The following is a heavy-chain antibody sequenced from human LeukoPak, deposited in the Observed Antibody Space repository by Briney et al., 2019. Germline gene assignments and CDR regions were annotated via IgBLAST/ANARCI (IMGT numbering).Heavy chain of an antibody. CDR1: GFTFDDYA. Sequence: GGSLRLSCAASGFTFDDYAMHWVRQAPGKGLEWVSGISWNSGSIGYADSVKGRFTISRDNAKNTLYLQMNSLRAEDTAVYYCARDTHSSSWYLDYWGQGTLVTVSS. CDR2: ISWNSGSI. CDR3: ARDTHSSSWYLDY. J-gene: IGHJ4*02. V-gene: IGHV3-9*01. D-gene: IGHD6-13*01.